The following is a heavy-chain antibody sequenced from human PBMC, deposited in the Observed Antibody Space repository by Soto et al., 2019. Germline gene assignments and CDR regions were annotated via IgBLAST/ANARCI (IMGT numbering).Heavy chain of an antibody. CDR3: AREESSGYYFPN. J-gene: IGHJ4*02. V-gene: IGHV4-59*01. CDR1: GGSISSYY. D-gene: IGHD3-22*01. Sequence: SETLSLTCTVSGGSISSYYWSWIRQPPGKGLEWIGYIYYSGSTNYNPSLKSRVTISVDTSKNQFSLKLSSVTAADTAVYYCAREESSGYYFPNWGQGTLVSVSS. CDR2: IYYSGST.